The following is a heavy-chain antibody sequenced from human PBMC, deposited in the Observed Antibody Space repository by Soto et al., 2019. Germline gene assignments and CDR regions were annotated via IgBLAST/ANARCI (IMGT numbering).Heavy chain of an antibody. Sequence: ASVKVSCKVSGYALTELSMHWVRQAPGKGLEWMGGFDPEDGETIYTQKFQGRVTMTEDTSTDTAYMELSSLRSEDTAVYYCATTGWYNFDYWGQGTLVTVSS. V-gene: IGHV1-24*01. CDR3: ATTGWYNFDY. CDR2: FDPEDGET. D-gene: IGHD6-19*01. J-gene: IGHJ4*02. CDR1: GYALTELS.